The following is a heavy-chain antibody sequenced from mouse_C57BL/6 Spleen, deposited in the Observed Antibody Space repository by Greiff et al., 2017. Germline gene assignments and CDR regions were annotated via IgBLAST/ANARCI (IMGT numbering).Heavy chain of an antibody. CDR3: TTVDYYGSSYWYFDV. CDR2: IDPEDGDT. Sequence: VQLKQSGAELVRPGASVKLSCTASGFNIKDYYMHWVKQRPEQGLEWIGRIDPEDGDTEYAPKFQGKATMTADTSSNTAYLQLSSLTSEDTAVYYCTTVDYYGSSYWYFDVWGTGTTVTVSS. D-gene: IGHD1-1*01. J-gene: IGHJ1*03. V-gene: IGHV14-1*01. CDR1: GFNIKDYY.